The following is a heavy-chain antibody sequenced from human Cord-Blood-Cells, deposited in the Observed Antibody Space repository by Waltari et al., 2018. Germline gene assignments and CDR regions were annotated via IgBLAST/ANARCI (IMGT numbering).Heavy chain of an antibody. D-gene: IGHD2-2*01. CDR1: GGSISSSSYY. Sequence: QLQLQESGPGLVKPSETLSLTGTVSGGSISSSSYYWGWIRPPPGKGLEWIGSIYYSGSTYYNPSLKSRVTISVDTSKNQFSLKLSSVTAADTAVYYCARRYCSSTSCYWYFDLWGRGTLVTVSS. CDR3: ARRYCSSTSCYWYFDL. CDR2: IYYSGST. J-gene: IGHJ2*01. V-gene: IGHV4-39*01.